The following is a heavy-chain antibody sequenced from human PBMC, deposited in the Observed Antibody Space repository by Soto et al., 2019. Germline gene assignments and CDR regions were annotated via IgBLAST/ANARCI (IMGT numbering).Heavy chain of an antibody. J-gene: IGHJ4*02. CDR2: ISYDGSNK. CDR1: GFTFSSYG. V-gene: IGHV3-30*03. CDR3: AREGIAVADLDY. Sequence: QVPLVESGGGVVQPGRSLRLSCAASGFTFSSYGMHWVRQAPGKGLGWVAVISYDGSNKYYADSVKGRFTISRDNSKNTLYLQMNSLRAEDTAVYYCAREGIAVADLDYWGQGTLVTVSS. D-gene: IGHD6-19*01.